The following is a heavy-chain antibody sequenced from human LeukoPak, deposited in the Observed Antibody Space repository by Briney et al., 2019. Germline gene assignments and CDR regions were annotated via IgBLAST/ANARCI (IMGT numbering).Heavy chain of an antibody. V-gene: IGHV3-21*01. J-gene: IGHJ4*02. CDR1: GFTFSSYS. CDR2: ISSSSSYI. D-gene: IGHD2-2*01. Sequence: GGSLRLSCAASGFTFSSYSMNWVRQAPEKGLEWVSSISSSSSYIYYADSVKGRFTISRDNAKNSLYLQMNSLRAEDTAVYYCARDPYCSSTSCYYDYWGQGTLVTVSS. CDR3: ARDPYCSSTSCYYDY.